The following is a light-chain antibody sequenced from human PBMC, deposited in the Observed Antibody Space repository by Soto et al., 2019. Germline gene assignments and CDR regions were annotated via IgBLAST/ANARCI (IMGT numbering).Light chain of an antibody. CDR2: EGS. J-gene: IGLJ2*01. Sequence: QSVLTHPASVSGSPGQSITISCTGTSSDVGSYNLVSWYHHHPGKAPKLMIYEGSKRPSGVSNRFSGDKSGNTASLTISGLQAEDEADFYCCSYAGSSTLDVVFGGGTNVTVL. CDR3: CSYAGSSTLDVV. V-gene: IGLV2-23*01. CDR1: SSDVGSYNL.